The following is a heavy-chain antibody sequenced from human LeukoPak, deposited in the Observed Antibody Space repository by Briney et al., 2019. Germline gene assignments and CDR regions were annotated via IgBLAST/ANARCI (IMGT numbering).Heavy chain of an antibody. V-gene: IGHV4-59*08. Sequence: PSETLSLTCTVSGGSISSYYWSWIRQPPGKGLEWIGYIYYSGSTNYNPSLKSRVTISVDTSKNQFSLKLSSVTAADTAVYYRARLVQLNWFDPWGQGTLVTVSS. D-gene: IGHD1-1*01. CDR1: GGSISSYY. J-gene: IGHJ5*02. CDR2: IYYSGST. CDR3: ARLVQLNWFDP.